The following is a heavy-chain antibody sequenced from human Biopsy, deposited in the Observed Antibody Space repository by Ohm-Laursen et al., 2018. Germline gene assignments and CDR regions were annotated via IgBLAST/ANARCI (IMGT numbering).Heavy chain of an antibody. J-gene: IGHJ4*02. Sequence: SETLSLTCTVSGVSMSRCPYYWGWIRQPPGKGLEWIGHIFYSGTTSYNPSHKSRITISLDTSKTQFSLRLSSVTAADTAVYYCARFQAGTIEVYWGQGTLVTVSS. CDR2: IFYSGTT. CDR1: GVSMSRCPYY. V-gene: IGHV4-39*01. CDR3: ARFQAGTIEVY. D-gene: IGHD3-3*01.